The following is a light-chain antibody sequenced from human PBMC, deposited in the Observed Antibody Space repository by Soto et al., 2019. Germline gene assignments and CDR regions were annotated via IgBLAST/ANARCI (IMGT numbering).Light chain of an antibody. J-gene: IGKJ1*01. CDR1: QSLLNSNGYNY. CDR2: LGS. Sequence: DVVMTQSPLSQHVTPGEPASISCRSSQSLLNSNGYNYLDWYLQKPGQSPQLVIYLGSNRASGVPDRFSGRGSGKAFTLKISSVEAEDVGIYYCMQALQAPWTFGQGTKVEI. V-gene: IGKV2-28*01. CDR3: MQALQAPWT.